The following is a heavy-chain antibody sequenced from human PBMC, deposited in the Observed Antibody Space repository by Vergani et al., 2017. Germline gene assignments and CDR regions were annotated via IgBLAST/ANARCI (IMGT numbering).Heavy chain of an antibody. Sequence: VQLLESGGGLVQPGGSLRLSCEASGFSFPGYAMSWVRQAPGKGLEWVSSVSGSSATPYYADSVKGRFIISRDNSKKTLHLQMNSLRADDTAVYYCTKGSRGYTGYFFDYWGQGTLATVSS. CDR1: GFSFPGYA. D-gene: IGHD5-12*01. J-gene: IGHJ4*02. CDR2: VSGSSATP. CDR3: TKGSRGYTGYFFDY. V-gene: IGHV3-23*01.